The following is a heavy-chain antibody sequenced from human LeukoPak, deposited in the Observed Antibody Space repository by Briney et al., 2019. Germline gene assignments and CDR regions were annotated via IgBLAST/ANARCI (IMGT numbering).Heavy chain of an antibody. V-gene: IGHV4-34*01. CDR1: GGSFSGYY. CDR2: INHSGST. J-gene: IGHJ3*02. D-gene: IGHD5-12*01. CDR3: ARTRGYSGYDWENDAFDI. Sequence: PSETLSLTCAVYGGSFSGYYWSWIRQPPGKGLEWIGEINHSGSTNYNPSLKSRVTISVDTSKNQFSLKLSSVTAADTAVYYCARTRGYSGYDWENDAFDIWGQGTMVTVSS.